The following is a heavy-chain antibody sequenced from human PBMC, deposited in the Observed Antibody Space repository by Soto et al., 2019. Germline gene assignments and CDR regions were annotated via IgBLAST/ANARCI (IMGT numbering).Heavy chain of an antibody. CDR3: AQVYCSRARCYGGY. CDR2: IIPLLGIA. J-gene: IGHJ1*01. D-gene: IGHD2-2*01. V-gene: IGHV1-69*02. CDR1: GGTFSSYT. Sequence: QVQLVQSGAEVKKPGSSVKVSCKASGGTFSSYTISWVRQAPGQGLEWMGRIIPLLGIANYAQKFQVRDTITADTSTRTTYMEMTSLRAEVPAGDCRAQVYCSRARCYGGYCGQATMATVSS.